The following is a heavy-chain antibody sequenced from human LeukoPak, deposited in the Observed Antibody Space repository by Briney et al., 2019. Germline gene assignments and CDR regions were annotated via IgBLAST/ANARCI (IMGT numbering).Heavy chain of an antibody. CDR3: VRSTHYDFWSGQPFDY. Sequence: GGSLRLSCSASGFTFSSYAMHWVRLAPGKGLEYVSAISSNGGSTYYADSVKGRFTISRDNSKNTLYLQMSSLRAEDTAVYYCVRSTHYDFWSGQPFDYWGQGTLVTVSS. CDR2: ISSNGGST. V-gene: IGHV3-64D*06. J-gene: IGHJ4*02. CDR1: GFTFSSYA. D-gene: IGHD3-3*01.